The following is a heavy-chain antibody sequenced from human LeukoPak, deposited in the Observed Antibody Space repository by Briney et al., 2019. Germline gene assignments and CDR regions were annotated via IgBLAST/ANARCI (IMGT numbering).Heavy chain of an antibody. J-gene: IGHJ4*01. CDR3: ARVYYYDSSGAFDY. V-gene: IGHV4-4*07. CDR1: GGSISSYY. CDR2: IYSSGCT. D-gene: IGHD3-22*01. Sequence: SETLCLTCTVSGGSISSYYWSWIRQPAGKGLEWIGRIYSSGCTNYNPSLKSRATMSVDTSKNQYSLKLSSVTAADTAVYYCARVYYYDSSGAFDYWGHGTLVTVSP.